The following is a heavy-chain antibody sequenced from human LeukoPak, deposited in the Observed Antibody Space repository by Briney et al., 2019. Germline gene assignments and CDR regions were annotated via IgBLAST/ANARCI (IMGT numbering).Heavy chain of an antibody. J-gene: IGHJ4*02. CDR2: IRSKAYGGTT. D-gene: IGHD4-23*01. V-gene: IGHV3-49*04. CDR1: GFTFSSTV. Sequence: PGGSLRLSCAASGFTFSSTVMTWVRQAPGKGLEWVGFIRSKAYGGTTEYAASVKGRFTISRDDSKSIAYLQMNSLKTEDTAVYYCTRDWRYGGNDINYWGQGTLVTVSS. CDR3: TRDWRYGGNDINY.